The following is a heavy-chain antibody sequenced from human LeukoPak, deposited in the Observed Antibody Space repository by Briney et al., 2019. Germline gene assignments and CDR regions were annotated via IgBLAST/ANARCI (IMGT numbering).Heavy chain of an antibody. CDR3: ARVGDGDYYGMDV. V-gene: IGHV4-59*08. CDR2: IYYSGST. D-gene: IGHD4-17*01. Sequence: SETLSLTCTVSGGSISSYYWSWIRQPPGKGLEWIGYIYYSGSTNYNPSLKSRVTISVDTSKNQFSLKLSSVTAADTAVYYCARVGDGDYYGMDVWGQGTTVTVSS. J-gene: IGHJ6*02. CDR1: GGSISSYY.